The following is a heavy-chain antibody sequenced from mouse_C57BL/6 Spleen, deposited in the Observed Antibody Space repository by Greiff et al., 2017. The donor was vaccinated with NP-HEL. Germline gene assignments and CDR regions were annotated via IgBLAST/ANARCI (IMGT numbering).Heavy chain of an antibody. Sequence: VQLQQSGPELVKPGASVKISCKASGYTFTDYYMNWVKQSHGKSLEWIGDINPNNGGTSYNQKFKGKATLTVDKSSSTAYMELRSLTSEDSAVYYCARGPPTGTVAFADWGQGTMVTVSA. CDR1: GYTFTDYY. D-gene: IGHD4-1*01. CDR3: ARGPPTGTVAFAD. V-gene: IGHV1-26*01. J-gene: IGHJ3*01. CDR2: INPNNGGT.